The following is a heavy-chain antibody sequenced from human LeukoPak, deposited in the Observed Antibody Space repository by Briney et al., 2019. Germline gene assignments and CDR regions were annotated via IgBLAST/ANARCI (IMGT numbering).Heavy chain of an antibody. J-gene: IGHJ3*01. V-gene: IGHV3-66*01. D-gene: IGHD1-14*01. CDR1: GFTVSSNY. CDR2: IYGGGST. Sequence: GGSLRLSCAASGFTVSSNYMNWVRQAPGKGLEWVSVIYGGGSTYYSDSVKGRFTISRDNSKNTLYLQLNSLRAEDTAVYFCARGTDAFDVWGQGTMVTVSS. CDR3: ARGTDAFDV.